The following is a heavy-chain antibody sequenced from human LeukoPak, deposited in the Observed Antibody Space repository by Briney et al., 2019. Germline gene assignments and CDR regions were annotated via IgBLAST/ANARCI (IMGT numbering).Heavy chain of an antibody. CDR2: INPNSGGT. D-gene: IGHD3-3*01. Sequence: GASVKVSCKASGYTFTSYGISWVRQAPGQGLEWMGWINPNSGGTNYAQKFQGWVTMTRDTSISTAYMELSRLRSDDTAVYYCARDLRGYYSFDYWGQETLVTVSS. V-gene: IGHV1-2*04. CDR3: ARDLRGYYSFDY. J-gene: IGHJ4*02. CDR1: GYTFTSYG.